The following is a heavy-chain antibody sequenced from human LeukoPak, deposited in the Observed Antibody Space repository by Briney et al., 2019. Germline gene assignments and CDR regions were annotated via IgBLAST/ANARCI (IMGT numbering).Heavy chain of an antibody. V-gene: IGHV4-39*07. J-gene: IGHJ4*02. CDR3: ATSGSSWYQGY. CDR1: GGSIRTTTYY. D-gene: IGHD6-13*01. Sequence: PSETLSLTCTVSGGSIRTTTYYWGWIRQPPGKGLEWIASIYYTGITYYTPSLKSRVTISVDTSKNQFSLKLTSVTAADTAVYYCATSGSSWYQGYWGQGTLVTVSS. CDR2: IYYTGIT.